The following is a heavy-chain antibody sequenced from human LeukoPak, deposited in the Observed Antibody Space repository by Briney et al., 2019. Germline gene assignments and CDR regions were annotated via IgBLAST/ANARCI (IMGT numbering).Heavy chain of an antibody. CDR1: GFTFSSYG. J-gene: IGHJ3*02. CDR3: ARDDPTVTDAFDI. Sequence: PGRSLRLSCAASGFTFSSYGMHWVRQAPGKGLEWVAVISKDGSNQYYADSVKGRFTISRDNSKNTLYLQMSSLRGDDTALYYCARDDPTVTDAFDIWGQGTMVTVFS. CDR2: ISKDGSNQ. D-gene: IGHD4-17*01. V-gene: IGHV3-30*03.